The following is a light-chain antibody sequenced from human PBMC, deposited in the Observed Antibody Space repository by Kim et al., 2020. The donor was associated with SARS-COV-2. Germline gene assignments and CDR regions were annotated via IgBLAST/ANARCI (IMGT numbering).Light chain of an antibody. J-gene: IGKJ3*01. CDR2: GAS. CDR1: QSVSSN. Sequence: EIVMTQSPATLSVSPGERATLSCRASQSVSSNLAWYQQKPGQAPRLLIYGASTRATGIPARFSGSGSGTEFTLTISSLQSEDFAVYYFQHYNNSFTFDQSTNVDIK. CDR3: QHYNNSFT. V-gene: IGKV3-15*01.